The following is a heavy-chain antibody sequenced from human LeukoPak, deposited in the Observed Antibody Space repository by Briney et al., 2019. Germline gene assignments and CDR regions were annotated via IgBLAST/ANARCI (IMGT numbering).Heavy chain of an antibody. CDR3: TRGRLLEWSPGYYYYYMDV. CDR1: GGTFSNYG. CDR2: IIPMFGTP. V-gene: IGHV1-69*01. Sequence: SVKVSCKASGGTFSNYGISWVRQAPGQGLEWMGGIIPMFGTPNYAQKFQGRVTITADESTSTVYMELSSLRSEDTALYYCTRGRLLEWSPGYYYYYMDVWGKGTTVTVSS. D-gene: IGHD3-3*01. J-gene: IGHJ6*03.